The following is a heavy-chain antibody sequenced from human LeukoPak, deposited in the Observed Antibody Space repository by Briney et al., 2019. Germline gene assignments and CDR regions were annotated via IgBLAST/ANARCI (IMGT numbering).Heavy chain of an antibody. CDR1: GFTFSSYS. CDR3: ARDKADYGSGRGCGYYYYYMDV. D-gene: IGHD3-10*01. V-gene: IGHV3-48*01. CDR2: IRSSSSNL. Sequence: PGGSLRLSCAASGFTFSSYSMNWVRQAPGKGLEWVSYIRSSSSNLYYADSVKGRFTISRDNAKNSLYLQMSSLRAEDTAVYYCARDKADYGSGRGCGYYYYYMDVWGKGTTVTVSS. J-gene: IGHJ6*03.